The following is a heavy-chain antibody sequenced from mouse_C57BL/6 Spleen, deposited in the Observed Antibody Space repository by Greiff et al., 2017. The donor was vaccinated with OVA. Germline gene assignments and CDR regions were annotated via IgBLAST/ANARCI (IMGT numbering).Heavy chain of an antibody. J-gene: IGHJ2*01. CDR2: IDPSDSYT. CDR1: GYTFTSYW. CDR3: TRSDYGDY. D-gene: IGHD1-1*01. Sequence: QVQLQQPGAELVMPGASVKLSCKASGYTFTSYWMHWVKQRPGQGLEWIAEIDPSDSYTNYNQKCKGKSTLTVDKSSSTAYMQLSSLTSEDSAVYYCTRSDYGDYWGQGTTLTVSS. V-gene: IGHV1-69*01.